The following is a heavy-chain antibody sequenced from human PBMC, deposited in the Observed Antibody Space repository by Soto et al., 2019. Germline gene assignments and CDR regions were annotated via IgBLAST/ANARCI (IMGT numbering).Heavy chain of an antibody. V-gene: IGHV1-18*01. CDR3: ARGRVVVVADYYSGFDY. CDR1: GYTFTSYG. J-gene: IGHJ4*02. Sequence: ASVKVSCKASGYTFTSYGISWVRQAPGQGLEWMGWISAYNGNTNYAQKLRGRVTMTTDTSTSTAYMELRSLRSDDTAVYYCARGRVVVVADYYSGFDYWGQGTLVTVSS. CDR2: ISAYNGNT. D-gene: IGHD2-15*01.